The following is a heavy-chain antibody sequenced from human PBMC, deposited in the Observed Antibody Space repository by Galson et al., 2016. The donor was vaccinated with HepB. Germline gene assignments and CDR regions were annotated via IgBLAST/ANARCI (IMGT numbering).Heavy chain of an antibody. Sequence: SVKVSCKASGVTFISYAFSWVRQAPGQGLEWMGRIVPILAMANYAQKFQGRVTITADKSTNTAYMELSSLCSEDTAVYYCTTDAVAAGVTLHFYHYGMDVWGQGTMVTVSS. V-gene: IGHV1-69*04. CDR1: GVTFISYA. CDR3: TTDAVAAGVTLHFYHYGMDV. CDR2: IVPILAMA. D-gene: IGHD6-13*01. J-gene: IGHJ6*02.